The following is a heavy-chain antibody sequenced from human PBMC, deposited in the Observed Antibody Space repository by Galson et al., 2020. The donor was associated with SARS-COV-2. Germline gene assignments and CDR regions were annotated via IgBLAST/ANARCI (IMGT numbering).Heavy chain of an antibody. J-gene: IGHJ6*02. Sequence: TGGSLRLSCAASGFTVSDNYMCWVRQAPGKGLEWVSGIYSGGTTYYADSVQGRFTISRDNTKNTLHLQMNSLRAEDTAVYYCARDDRAYWNYYHGMDDWGQGTTVTVSS. CDR3: ARDDRAYWNYYHGMDD. D-gene: IGHD3-16*01. V-gene: IGHV3-66*01. CDR1: GFTVSDNY. CDR2: IYSGGTT.